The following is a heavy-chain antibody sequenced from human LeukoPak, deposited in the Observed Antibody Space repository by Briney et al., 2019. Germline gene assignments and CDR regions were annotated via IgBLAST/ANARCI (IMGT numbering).Heavy chain of an antibody. CDR3: ARAAGHYFDY. D-gene: IGHD3-10*01. CDR2: ISSTSSDL. V-gene: IGHV3-21*06. J-gene: IGHJ4*02. Sequence: GGSLRLSCAASGSNYKSYSMNWVRQAPGKGLVWVSFISSTSSDLLYADSVKGRFTVSRDNGKNSLYLQMNSLRAEDMAVYYCARAAGHYFDYWGQGSLVTVSS. CDR1: GSNYKSYS.